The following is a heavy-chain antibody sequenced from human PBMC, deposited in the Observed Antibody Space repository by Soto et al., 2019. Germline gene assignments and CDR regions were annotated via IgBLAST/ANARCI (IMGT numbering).Heavy chain of an antibody. Sequence: EVQVLESGGGLVQPGGSLRLSCAASGFNFNTHAMSWVRQAPGKGLEWVSGISGGGGSIHYVDSVKGRFTISRDNSKNTLYLQMNSLRGEDTAVYYCAKGKSSNYVSHAFDVWGQGTMVTVSS. CDR2: ISGGGGSI. CDR1: GFNFNTHA. V-gene: IGHV3-23*01. D-gene: IGHD3-10*02. CDR3: AKGKSSNYVSHAFDV. J-gene: IGHJ3*01.